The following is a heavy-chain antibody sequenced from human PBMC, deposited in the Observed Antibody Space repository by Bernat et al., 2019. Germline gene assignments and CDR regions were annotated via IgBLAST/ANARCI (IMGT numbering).Heavy chain of an antibody. CDR2: VNGDGSST. CDR1: GLTFSSFW. Sequence: EVQLVESGGGLVQPGGSLRLSCAASGLTFSSFWMHWVRQAPGKGLVWVSRVNGDGSSTSYADSVKGRFTISRDNAKNTLYLKMNRLRAEDTAVYYCAKAGYSSSSRHFDYWGQGTLVTVSS. V-gene: IGHV3-74*01. J-gene: IGHJ4*02. D-gene: IGHD6-6*01. CDR3: AKAGYSSSSRHFDY.